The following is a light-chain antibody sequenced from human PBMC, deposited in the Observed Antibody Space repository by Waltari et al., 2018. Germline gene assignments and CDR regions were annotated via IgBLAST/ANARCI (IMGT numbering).Light chain of an antibody. CDR2: AAS. J-gene: IGKJ1*01. V-gene: IGKV1-39*01. CDR1: QSISSY. CDR3: QQSYSTPPWT. Sequence: DIQMTQSPSSLSASVGDRVTITCRASQSISSYLNWYQQKPGKAPKLLIYAASSLQSGVPSRLSGSGSGTDCTLTISSLQPEDFATYYCQQSYSTPPWTFGQGTKVEIK.